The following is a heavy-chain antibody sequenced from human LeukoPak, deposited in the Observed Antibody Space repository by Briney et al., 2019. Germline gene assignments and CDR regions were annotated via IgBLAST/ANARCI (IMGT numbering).Heavy chain of an antibody. D-gene: IGHD2-2*01. CDR2: ISGSGGST. V-gene: IGHV3-23*01. Sequence: PGGSLRLSCAASGFTFSSYAMSWVRQAPGKGLEWVSAISGSGGSTYYADSVKGRFTISRDNSKNTLYLQMNSLRAEDTAVYYCAREGFYPTSCSSTRCRGDYYYMDVWGKGTTVTVSS. CDR1: GFTFSSYA. CDR3: AREGFYPTSCSSTRCRGDYYYMDV. J-gene: IGHJ6*03.